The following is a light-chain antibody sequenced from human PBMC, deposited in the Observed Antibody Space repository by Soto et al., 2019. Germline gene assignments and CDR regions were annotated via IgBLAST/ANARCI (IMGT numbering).Light chain of an antibody. CDR1: ENVRTF. V-gene: IGKV3-15*01. CDR2: GAS. J-gene: IGKJ5*01. CDR3: QQYDNWPPIT. Sequence: EVVLTQSPATLSLSPGERATPSCRASENVRTFVDWYQQKPGQAPRLLIYGASTRATGIPARFSGSGSGTEFTLTISSLQSEDFAVYYCQQYDNWPPITFGQGTRLEI.